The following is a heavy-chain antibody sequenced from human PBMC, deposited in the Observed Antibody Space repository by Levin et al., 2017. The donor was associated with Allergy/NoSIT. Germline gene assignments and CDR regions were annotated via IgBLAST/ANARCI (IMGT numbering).Heavy chain of an antibody. CDR1: GFTFSDYY. CDR2: ISTGSSTI. J-gene: IGHJ4*02. V-gene: IGHV3-11*01. D-gene: IGHD2-21*02. Sequence: LSLTCAASGFTFSDYYMSWIRLAPGKGLEWISHISTGSSTISYADSVKGRFTISRDNAKNSLYLQMNSLRAEDTAVYYCARDRKAYCGGDCYSRFDYWGQGTLVTVSS. CDR3: ARDRKAYCGGDCYSRFDY.